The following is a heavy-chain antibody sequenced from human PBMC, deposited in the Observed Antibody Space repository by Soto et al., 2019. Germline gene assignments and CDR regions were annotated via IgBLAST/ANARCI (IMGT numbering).Heavy chain of an antibody. D-gene: IGHD3-10*01. J-gene: IGHJ4*02. Sequence: SETLSLTCAVSGGSIQSHNWWGWVRQPPGEGLVWIAEIYHTGSANYNPSLESRVTISADRSKNQFSLTLTSVTAADTAVYYCVRGPSILSDFDSWGQGTLVTVSS. CDR3: VRGPSILSDFDS. CDR2: IYHTGSA. V-gene: IGHV4-4*02. CDR1: GGSIQSHNW.